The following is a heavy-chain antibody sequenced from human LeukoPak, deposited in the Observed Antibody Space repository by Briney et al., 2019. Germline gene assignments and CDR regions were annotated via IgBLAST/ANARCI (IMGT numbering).Heavy chain of an antibody. CDR3: AKDSQSVVPAAAHDY. V-gene: IGHV3-23*01. D-gene: IGHD2-2*01. Sequence: PGGSLRLSCAASGFTFSSYAMSWVRQAPGKGLEWVSAISGSGGSTYYADSVKGRFTISRDNPKNTLYLQMNSLRAEDTAVYYCAKDSQSVVPAAAHDYWGQGTLVTVSS. CDR1: GFTFSSYA. J-gene: IGHJ4*02. CDR2: ISGSGGST.